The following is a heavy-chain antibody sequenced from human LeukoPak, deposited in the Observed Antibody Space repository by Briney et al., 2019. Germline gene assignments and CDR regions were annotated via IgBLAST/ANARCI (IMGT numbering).Heavy chain of an antibody. CDR2: ISSSGGII. J-gene: IGHJ4*02. Sequence: GGSLRLSCAASGFTFSSYDMSWVRHAPGEGLEWVSVISSSGGIIYYTDSVRGRFTISRDNSKNTLYLQMNGLRAEDTAVYYCAKPYNPGSGSYDYWGQGTLVTVSS. CDR1: GFTFSSYD. D-gene: IGHD3-10*01. V-gene: IGHV3-23*01. CDR3: AKPYNPGSGSYDY.